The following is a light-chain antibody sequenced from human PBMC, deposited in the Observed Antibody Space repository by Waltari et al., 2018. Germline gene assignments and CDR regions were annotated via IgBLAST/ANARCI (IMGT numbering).Light chain of an antibody. CDR1: QSVSSN. J-gene: IGKJ1*01. CDR3: QQYNNRWT. V-gene: IGKV3-15*01. CDR2: GAS. Sequence: EIVMTQSPATLSVSPGERATLSCRASQSVSSNLAWYQQKPGQAPRLLIYGASTRATGIPARFSGSGYGTEFTLTISSMQSEDFAVYYCQQYNNRWTFGQGTKVEIK.